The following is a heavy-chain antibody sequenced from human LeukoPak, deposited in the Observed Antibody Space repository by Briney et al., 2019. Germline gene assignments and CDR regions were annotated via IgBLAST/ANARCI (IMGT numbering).Heavy chain of an antibody. CDR1: GYTFTDYY. CDR2: INPNSGGT. J-gene: IGHJ4*02. CDR3: ARDLTYYDSSGYSTDY. V-gene: IGHV1-2*02. D-gene: IGHD3-22*01. Sequence: ASVEVSCKASGYTFTDYYMHWVRQAPGQGLEWMGWINPNSGGTNYAQKFQGRVTMTRDTPISTAYMELSRLRSDDTAVYYCARDLTYYDSSGYSTDYWGQGTLVTVSS.